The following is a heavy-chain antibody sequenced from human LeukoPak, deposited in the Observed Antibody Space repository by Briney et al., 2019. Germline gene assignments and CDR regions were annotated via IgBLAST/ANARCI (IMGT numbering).Heavy chain of an antibody. CDR2: INPSGGST. J-gene: IGHJ5*02. D-gene: IGHD6-19*01. CDR3: ARGARKPGYSSGPTPSNNWFDP. Sequence: ASVKVSCKASGYTFTSYYMHWVRQAPGQGLEWMGIINPSGGSTSYAQKFQGRVTMTRDTSTSTVYMELSSLRSEDTAVYYCARGARKPGYSSGPTPSNNWFDPWGQGTLVTVSS. CDR1: GYTFTSYY. V-gene: IGHV1-46*01.